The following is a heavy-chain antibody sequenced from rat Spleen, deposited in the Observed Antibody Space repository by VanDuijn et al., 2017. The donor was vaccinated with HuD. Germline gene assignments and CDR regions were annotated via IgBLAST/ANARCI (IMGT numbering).Heavy chain of an antibody. CDR1: GFTFNNYW. V-gene: IGHV5-31*01. D-gene: IGHD1-7*01. J-gene: IGHJ3*01. Sequence: EVQLVESGGGLVQPGRSLKLSCVASGFTFNNYWMTWIRQAPGRGLEWVASITNASGRTYYPDSVKGRFTISRDTARSTLYLQMDSLRSEDTATYYCTTGHTTGMEFPYWGQGTLVTVSS. CDR3: TTGHTTGMEFPY. CDR2: ITNASGRT.